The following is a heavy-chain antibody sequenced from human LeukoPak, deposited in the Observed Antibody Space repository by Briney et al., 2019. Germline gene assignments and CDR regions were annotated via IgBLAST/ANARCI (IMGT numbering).Heavy chain of an antibody. CDR1: GGSISSYY. CDR2: IYTSGST. D-gene: IGHD1-26*01. CDR3: ARGIIVGATWGENDNWFDP. Sequence: SETLSLTCTVSGGSISSYYWSWIRQPAGKGLEWIGRIYTSGSTNYNPSLKNRVTISVDTSKNQFSLKLSSVTAADTAVYYCARGIIVGATWGENDNWFDPWGQGTLVTVSS. V-gene: IGHV4-4*07. J-gene: IGHJ5*02.